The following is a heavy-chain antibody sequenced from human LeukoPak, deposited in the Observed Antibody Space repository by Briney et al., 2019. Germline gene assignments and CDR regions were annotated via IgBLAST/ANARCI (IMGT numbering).Heavy chain of an antibody. D-gene: IGHD6-13*01. CDR1: GYSSTNYG. V-gene: IGHV1-18*01. CDR3: ARDVGITVADSFDP. J-gene: IGHJ5*02. Sequence: ASVKVPCKASGYSSTNYGISWVRQAPGQGLEWMGWIHIYRGNTNYAQKFQDRVTMTTDTSTSTVYMEVRGLRSDDTAMYYCARDVGITVADSFDPWGQGTLVTVSS. CDR2: IHIYRGNT.